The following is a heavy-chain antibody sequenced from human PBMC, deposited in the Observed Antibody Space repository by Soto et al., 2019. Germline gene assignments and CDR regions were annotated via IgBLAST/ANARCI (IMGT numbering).Heavy chain of an antibody. V-gene: IGHV3-23*01. CDR2: ISGSGGFT. CDR3: AKDGDTNIVGNYFDY. CDR1: GFTFSNYA. J-gene: IGHJ4*02. D-gene: IGHD5-12*01. Sequence: EVQLLESGGGLVQPGGSLRLSCAASGFTFSNYAMNSVRQAPGKGLEWVSAISGSGGFTYYADSVKGRFTISRDNSKNTLFLQMNSLRAEDTAVFYCAKDGDTNIVGNYFDYWGQGTLVTVSS.